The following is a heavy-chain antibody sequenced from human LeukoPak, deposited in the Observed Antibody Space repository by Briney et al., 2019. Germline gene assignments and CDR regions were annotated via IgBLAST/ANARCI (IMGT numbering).Heavy chain of an antibody. Sequence: GGSLRLSCAASGFTFSSYAMSWVRQAPGKGLEWVSAISGSVGSTYYADSVKGRFTISRDNSKTTLYLQMNSLRAEDTAVYYCAKDVRTEYYFDYWGQGTLVTVSS. D-gene: IGHD4-17*01. J-gene: IGHJ4*02. V-gene: IGHV3-23*01. CDR2: ISGSVGST. CDR1: GFTFSSYA. CDR3: AKDVRTEYYFDY.